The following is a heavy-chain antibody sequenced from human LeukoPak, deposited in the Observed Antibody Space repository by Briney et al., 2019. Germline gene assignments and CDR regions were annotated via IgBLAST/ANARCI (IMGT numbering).Heavy chain of an antibody. CDR1: GYTFTSYG. J-gene: IGHJ3*02. Sequence: ASVKVSCKASGYTFTSYGISWVRQAPGQGLEWMGWISAYNGNTNYAQKLRGRVTMTTDTSTSTAYMELRSLRSDDTAVYYCARGLRYYGSEDAFDIWGQGTMVTVSS. D-gene: IGHD3-10*01. CDR2: ISAYNGNT. CDR3: ARGLRYYGSEDAFDI. V-gene: IGHV1-18*01.